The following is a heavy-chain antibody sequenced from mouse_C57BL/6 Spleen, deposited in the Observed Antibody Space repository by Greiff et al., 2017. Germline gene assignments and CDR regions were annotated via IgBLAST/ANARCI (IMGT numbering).Heavy chain of an antibody. CDR2: IDPSDSYT. J-gene: IGHJ4*01. CDR3: ARGIENDDHYYAMDY. Sequence: QVQLQQPGAELVKPGASVKLSCKASGYTFTSYWMQWVNQRPGQGLEWIGKIDPSDSYTNYNQKFNGKATLAVNTSASTAYMQLSRLTSEDSAVYDCARGIENDDHYYAMDYRGQGTSVTVSA. V-gene: IGHV1-50*01. D-gene: IGHD2-3*01. CDR1: GYTFTSYW.